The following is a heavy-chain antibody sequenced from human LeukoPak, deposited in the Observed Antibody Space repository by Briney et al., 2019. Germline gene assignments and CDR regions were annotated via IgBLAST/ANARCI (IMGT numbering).Heavy chain of an antibody. Sequence: SETLSLTCTVSGGSISSSSYYWGWIRQPPGKGLEWIGSIYYSGSTYYNPSLKSRVTISVDKSKNQFSLKLSSVTAADTAVYYCARHEGRNWGRHWYFDLWGRGTLVTVSS. D-gene: IGHD7-27*01. CDR2: IYYSGST. V-gene: IGHV4-39*01. J-gene: IGHJ2*01. CDR3: ARHEGRNWGRHWYFDL. CDR1: GGSISSSSYY.